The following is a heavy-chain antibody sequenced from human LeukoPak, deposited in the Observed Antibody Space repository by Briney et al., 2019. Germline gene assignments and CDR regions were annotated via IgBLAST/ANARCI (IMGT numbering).Heavy chain of an antibody. J-gene: IGHJ3*02. Sequence: GGSLRLSCAASGFTFSSYGMHWVRQAPGKGLEWVAVISYDGSNKYYADSVKGRFTISRDNSKNTLYLQMNSLRAEDTAVYYCAIYYYDSSGYYEGPFDIWGQGTMVTVSS. CDR1: GFTFSSYG. D-gene: IGHD3-22*01. CDR3: AIYYYDSSGYYEGPFDI. V-gene: IGHV3-30*03. CDR2: ISYDGSNK.